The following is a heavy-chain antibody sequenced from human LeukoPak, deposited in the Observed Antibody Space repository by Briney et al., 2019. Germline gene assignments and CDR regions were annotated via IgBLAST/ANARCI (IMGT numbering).Heavy chain of an antibody. J-gene: IGHJ6*02. CDR1: GFTISSYS. Sequence: GGSLRLSCAASGFTISSYSMNWVRQAPGKGLEWVSSISSSSSYIYYADSVKGRFTISRDNAKNSLYLQMNSLRAEDTAVYYCARDQKDIVVVVAATYYYGMDVWGQGTTVTVSS. V-gene: IGHV3-21*01. D-gene: IGHD2-15*01. CDR3: ARDQKDIVVVVAATYYYGMDV. CDR2: ISSSSSYI.